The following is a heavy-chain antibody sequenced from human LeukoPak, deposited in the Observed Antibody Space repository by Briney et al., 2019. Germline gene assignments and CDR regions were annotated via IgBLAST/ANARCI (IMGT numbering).Heavy chain of an antibody. J-gene: IGHJ4*02. D-gene: IGHD3-16*01. V-gene: IGHV4-34*01. CDR2: INRSGST. Sequence: PSETLSLTCAVYGGSFSGYYWSWIRQPPGKGLEWIGEINRSGSTNYTPSLKSRVTISVDTSKSQFSLKLSSVTAADTAVYYCVFKNTSPSRFPDYWGQGTLVTVSS. CDR3: VFKNTSPSRFPDY. CDR1: GGSFSGYY.